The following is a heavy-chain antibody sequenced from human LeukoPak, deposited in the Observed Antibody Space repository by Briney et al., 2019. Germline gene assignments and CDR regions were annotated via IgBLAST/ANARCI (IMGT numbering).Heavy chain of an antibody. CDR2: ISGGIVTT. CDR3: AKMPGFELANYGMDV. V-gene: IGHV3-23*01. Sequence: GGSLTLSCAASVFTFSTEAMSGVRQAPGKGREWVAAISGGIVTTYYADSVKCLFTISRDNSKHTLYLQVDSLLVEATVVYHRAKMPGFELANYGMDVWGQGTSVTVSS. J-gene: IGHJ6*02. D-gene: IGHD3-9*01. CDR1: VFTFSTEA.